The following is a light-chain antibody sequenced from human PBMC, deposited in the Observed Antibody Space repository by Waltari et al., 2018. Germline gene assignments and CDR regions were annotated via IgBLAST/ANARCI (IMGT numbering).Light chain of an antibody. J-gene: IGLJ2*01. CDR1: SSDVGGSTY. Sequence: QSALTQPASVSGSPGQSITISCTGTSSDVGGSTYVSWYQQHPGKAPNLMIYDFSKRPSGVSNRFSGSKSGNTASLTISGLQAEDEADYYCCSYAGSSTYVVFGGGTKLTVL. CDR2: DFS. V-gene: IGLV2-23*02. CDR3: CSYAGSSTYVV.